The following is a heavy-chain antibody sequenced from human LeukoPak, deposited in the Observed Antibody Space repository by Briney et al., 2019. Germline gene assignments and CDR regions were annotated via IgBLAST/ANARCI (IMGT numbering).Heavy chain of an antibody. CDR3: VRDETSSSGWNYFDY. J-gene: IGHJ4*02. Sequence: GGSLRLSCTASGFTFSSYEMNWVRQAPGKGLEWVSYITSSGSSTYYADSVKGRFTISRDNAKKSLYLQMNSLRAEDTAVYYCVRDETSSSGWNYFDYWGQGTLVTVSS. D-gene: IGHD6-19*01. CDR1: GFTFSSYE. V-gene: IGHV3-48*03. CDR2: ITSSGSST.